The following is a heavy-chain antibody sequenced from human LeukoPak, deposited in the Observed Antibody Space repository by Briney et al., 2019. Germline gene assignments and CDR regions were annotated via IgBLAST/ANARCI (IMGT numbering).Heavy chain of an antibody. J-gene: IGHJ4*02. CDR1: GFTFSSYA. CDR3: AKQDTMVRGVIMIDY. CDR2: ISGSGGST. Sequence: GGSLRLSCAASGFTFSSYAMSWVRQAPGKGLECVSAISGSGGSTYYADSVKGRFTISRDNSKNTLYLQMNSLRAEDTAVYYCAKQDTMVRGVIMIDYWGQGTLVTVSS. D-gene: IGHD3-10*01. V-gene: IGHV3-23*01.